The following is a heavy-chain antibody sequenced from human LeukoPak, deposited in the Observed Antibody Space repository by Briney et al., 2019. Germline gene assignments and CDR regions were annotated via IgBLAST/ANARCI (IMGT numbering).Heavy chain of an antibody. CDR2: IYYSGST. D-gene: IGHD6-19*01. CDR1: GGSISSYY. V-gene: IGHV4-59*08. J-gene: IGHJ4*02. Sequence: SETLSLTCTVSGGSISSYYWSWIRQPPGKGLEWIGYIYYSGSTNYNPFLKSRVTISVDTSKNQFSLKPSSVTAADTAVYYCARQRDSVAGTEFDYWGQGTLVTVSS. CDR3: ARQRDSVAGTEFDY.